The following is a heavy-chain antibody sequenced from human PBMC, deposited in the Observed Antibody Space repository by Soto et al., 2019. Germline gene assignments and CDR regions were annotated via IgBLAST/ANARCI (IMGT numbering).Heavy chain of an antibody. V-gene: IGHV1-69*12. CDR2: IIPLFRTP. D-gene: IGHD4-4*01. CDR1: GGTFSSSA. CDR3: ARDNDRLQLGGNYYYILDV. Sequence: QVQLVQSGAEMKEPGSSVKVSCKTSGGTFSSSAISWLRQAPGQGLEWMGGIIPLFRTPDYAQKFQSRVTIAADESTSTAYMELSSLISEDTAVYYCARDNDRLQLGGNYYYILDVWGQGTTITVSS. J-gene: IGHJ6*02.